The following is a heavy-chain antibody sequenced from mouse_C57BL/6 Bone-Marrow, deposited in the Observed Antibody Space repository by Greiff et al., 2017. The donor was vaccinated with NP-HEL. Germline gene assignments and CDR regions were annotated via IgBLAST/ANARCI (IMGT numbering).Heavy chain of an antibody. J-gene: IGHJ4*01. V-gene: IGHV1-5*01. CDR3: TRSGLSYDYYAMDY. CDR2: IYPGNSDT. D-gene: IGHD6-5*01. Sequence: VHVKQSGTVLARPGASVKMSCKTSGYTFTSYWMHWVKQRPGQGLEWIGAIYPGNSDTSYNQKFKGKAKLTAVTSASTAYMELSSLTNEDSAVYYCTRSGLSYDYYAMDYWGQGTSVTVSS. CDR1: GYTFTSYW.